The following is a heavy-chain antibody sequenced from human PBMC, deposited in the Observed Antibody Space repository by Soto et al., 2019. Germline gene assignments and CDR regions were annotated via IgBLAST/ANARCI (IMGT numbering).Heavy chain of an antibody. CDR3: ARVRRYSTTWLDP. CDR1: GFSVNSNY. J-gene: IGHJ5*02. Sequence: EVQLVESGGGLIQPGGSLRLSCAASGFSVNSNYMTWVRQAPGKGLEWVSVIYSGGSTYYADSVKGRFTISRDNSKHTLALQKNSLRAGDTAVYCCARVRRYSTTWLDPRGQGTLVIVSS. CDR2: IYSGGST. V-gene: IGHV3-53*01. D-gene: IGHD1-1*01.